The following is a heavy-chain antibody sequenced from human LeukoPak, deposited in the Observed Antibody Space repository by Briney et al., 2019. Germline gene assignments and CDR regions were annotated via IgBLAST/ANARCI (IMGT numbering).Heavy chain of an antibody. D-gene: IGHD3-10*01. CDR1: GFTFTSYA. CDR2: ISTSSTYT. J-gene: IGHJ4*02. CDR3: ARERYHGSGAPKFDY. V-gene: IGHV3-21*01. Sequence: GRSLRLSCAASGFTFTSYAMHWVRQAPGKGLEWVSSISTSSTYTYYADSVKGRFTISRDNAKNSLYLQLNSLRVEDTAVYYCARERYHGSGAPKFDYWGQGTLVTVSS.